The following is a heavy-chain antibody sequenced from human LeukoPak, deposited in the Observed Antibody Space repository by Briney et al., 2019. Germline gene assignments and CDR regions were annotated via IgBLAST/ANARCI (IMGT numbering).Heavy chain of an antibody. CDR1: GGTFIIYT. Sequence: ASVRVSSKASGGTFIIYTISWGRQAPGQGLEWMGRIIPILGIANYAQKFQGRVTITADKSTSTAYMELSSLRSEDTAVYYCARTLPYSSSSFDYFDYWGQGTLVTVSS. D-gene: IGHD6-6*01. J-gene: IGHJ4*02. CDR2: IIPILGIA. CDR3: ARTLPYSSSSFDYFDY. V-gene: IGHV1-69*02.